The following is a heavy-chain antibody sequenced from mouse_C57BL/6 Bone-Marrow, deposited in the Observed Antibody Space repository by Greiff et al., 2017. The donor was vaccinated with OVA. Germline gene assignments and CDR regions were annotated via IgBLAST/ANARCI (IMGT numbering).Heavy chain of an antibody. D-gene: IGHD3-2*02. J-gene: IGHJ3*01. CDR3: TDREDSSGYGWFAY. Sequence: EVKLVESGGGLVQPGGSMKLSCVASGFTFRNYWMNWVRQSPEKGLEWVAQIRLKSDNYATHYAESVKGRFTISRDDSKSSVYLQMNNLRAEDTGVYYGTDREDSSGYGWFAYWGQGTLVTVSA. CDR1: GFTFRNYW. V-gene: IGHV6-3*01. CDR2: IRLKSDNYAT.